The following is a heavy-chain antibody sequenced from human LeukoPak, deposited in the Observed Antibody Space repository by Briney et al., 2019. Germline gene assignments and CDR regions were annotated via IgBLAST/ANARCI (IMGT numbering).Heavy chain of an antibody. J-gene: IGHJ4*02. CDR1: GGSIRSSYYY. D-gene: IGHD3-22*01. CDR2: IYHSGST. Sequence: PSETLSLTCTVSGGSIRSSYYYWGWIRQPPGKGLEWIGEIYHSGSTNYNPSLKSRVTISVDKSKNQFSLKLSSVTAADTAVYYCASSSGYYGVWGQGTLVTVSS. V-gene: IGHV4-39*07. CDR3: ASSSGYYGV.